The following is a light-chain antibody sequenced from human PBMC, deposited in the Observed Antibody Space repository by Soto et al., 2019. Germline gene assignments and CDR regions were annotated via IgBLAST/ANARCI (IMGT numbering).Light chain of an antibody. CDR3: QKYNSAPLT. V-gene: IGKV1-27*01. Sequence: DIQMTQSPSSLSASVGDRVTITCRASQGISNYVAWYQQKPGKVPKLLIYVASTLQSGVPSRFSGSGSGTDFTLTISRLQPEDVATYYCQKYNSAPLTFGGGTKVEIK. CDR1: QGISNY. J-gene: IGKJ4*01. CDR2: VAS.